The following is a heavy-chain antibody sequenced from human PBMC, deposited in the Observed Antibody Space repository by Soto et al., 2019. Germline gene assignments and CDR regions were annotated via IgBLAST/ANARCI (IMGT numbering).Heavy chain of an antibody. J-gene: IGHJ6*02. D-gene: IGHD1-26*01. CDR3: AKDLYSGSYFAIYYYYYGMDV. Sequence: GGSLRLSCAASGFTFSSYAMSWVRQAPGKGLEWVSAISGSGGSTYYADSVKGRFTISRDNSKNTLYLQMNSLRAEDTAVYYCAKDLYSGSYFAIYYYYYGMDVWGQGTTVTVSS. V-gene: IGHV3-23*01. CDR2: ISGSGGST. CDR1: GFTFSSYA.